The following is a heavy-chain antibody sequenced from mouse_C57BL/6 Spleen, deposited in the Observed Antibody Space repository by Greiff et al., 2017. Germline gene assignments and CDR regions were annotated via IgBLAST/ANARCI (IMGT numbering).Heavy chain of an antibody. CDR2: ISSGGSYT. Sequence: EVKVVESGGDLVKPGGSLKLSCAASGFTFSSYGMSWVRQTPDKRLEWVATISSGGSYTYYPDSVKGRFTISRDNAKNTRYLQMSSLKSEDTAMYYCASLADYWGQGTTLTVSS. D-gene: IGHD2-10*02. V-gene: IGHV5-6*01. CDR1: GFTFSSYG. CDR3: ASLADY. J-gene: IGHJ2*01.